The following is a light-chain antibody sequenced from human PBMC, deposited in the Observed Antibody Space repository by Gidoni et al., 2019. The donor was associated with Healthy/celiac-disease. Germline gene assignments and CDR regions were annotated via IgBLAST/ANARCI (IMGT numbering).Light chain of an antibody. CDR1: SLRSYY. CDR3: NSRDSSGNPVV. J-gene: IGLJ2*01. CDR2: GKH. Sequence: SSELTQEPAVSVALGQTVRITCQGDSLRSYYASWYQQKPGQAPVLVIYGKHNRPSGIPDRVSGSSSGNTASLTITGAQAEDEADYYCNSRDSSGNPVVFGGGTKLTVL. V-gene: IGLV3-19*01.